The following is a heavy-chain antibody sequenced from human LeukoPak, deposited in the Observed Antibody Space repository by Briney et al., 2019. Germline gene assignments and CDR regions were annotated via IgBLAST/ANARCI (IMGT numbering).Heavy chain of an antibody. Sequence: GGSLRLSCAVSGLTVSSNYMTWVRQPPGKGLEWVSVIYSGGSTYYADSVKGRFTISRDNSKNTLYLQMNSLRAEDTAVYYCARGRYYYDSSGYPLYYFDYWGQGTLVTVSS. CDR1: GLTVSSNY. V-gene: IGHV3-53*01. D-gene: IGHD3-22*01. CDR2: IYSGGST. CDR3: ARGRYYYDSSGYPLYYFDY. J-gene: IGHJ4*02.